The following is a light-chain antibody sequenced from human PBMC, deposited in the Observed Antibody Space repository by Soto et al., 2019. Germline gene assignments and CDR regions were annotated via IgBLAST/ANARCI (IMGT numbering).Light chain of an antibody. CDR3: QSYDNSLSSSV. Sequence: VLTQPPPVSGAPGQRVTISCTGSSSNIGGNTVNWYQQLPGTAPKLLIYSNNQRPSGVPDRFSGSKSGTSASLAITGLQAEDESDYYCQSYDNSLSSSVFGGGTKVTVL. J-gene: IGLJ3*02. CDR2: SNN. CDR1: SSNIGGNT. V-gene: IGLV1-40*01.